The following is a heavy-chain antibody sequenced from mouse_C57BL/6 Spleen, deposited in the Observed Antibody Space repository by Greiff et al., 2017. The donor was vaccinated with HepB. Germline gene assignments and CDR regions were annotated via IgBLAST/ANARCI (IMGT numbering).Heavy chain of an antibody. CDR2: INPNNGGT. D-gene: IGHD1-1*01. Sequence: EVQLQQSGPELVKPGASVKISCKASGYTFTDYYMNWVKQSHGKSLEWIGDINPNNGGTSYNQKFKGKATLTVDKSSSTAYMELRSLTSEDSAVYYCARKTTVVATGFDYWGQGTTLTVSS. CDR1: GYTFTDYY. J-gene: IGHJ2*01. CDR3: ARKTTVVATGFDY. V-gene: IGHV1-26*01.